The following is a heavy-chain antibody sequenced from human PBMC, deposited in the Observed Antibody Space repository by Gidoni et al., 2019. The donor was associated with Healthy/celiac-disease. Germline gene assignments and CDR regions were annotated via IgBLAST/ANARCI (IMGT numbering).Heavy chain of an antibody. D-gene: IGHD2-2*01. CDR3: ARLGYCSSTSCYGYYYYYMDV. CDR2: RWDDGRKK. J-gene: IGHJ6*03. CDR1: RFTFRSYR. Sequence: QVQLVESGGGVVPPARSLRLSCAASRFTFRSYRMPWGRQAPGQGLAWVAVRWDDGRKKYYADSVKGRFTIARENSKNTLYLKMNSLRAEDTAVYYCARLGYCSSTSCYGYYYYYMDVWGKGTTVTVSS. V-gene: IGHV3-33*08.